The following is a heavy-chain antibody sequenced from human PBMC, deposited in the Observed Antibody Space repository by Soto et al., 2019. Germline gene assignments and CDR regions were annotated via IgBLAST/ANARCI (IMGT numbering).Heavy chain of an antibody. J-gene: IGHJ6*02. D-gene: IGHD6-19*01. Sequence: GGSLRLSCAASGSTFSSYGMHWVRQAPGKGLEWVAVIWYDGSNKYYADSVKGRFTTSRDNSKNTLYLQMNSLRAEDTAVYYCARDIPPRGSGWYYYYYGMDVWGQGTTVTVSS. CDR1: GSTFSSYG. CDR2: IWYDGSNK. V-gene: IGHV3-33*01. CDR3: ARDIPPRGSGWYYYYYGMDV.